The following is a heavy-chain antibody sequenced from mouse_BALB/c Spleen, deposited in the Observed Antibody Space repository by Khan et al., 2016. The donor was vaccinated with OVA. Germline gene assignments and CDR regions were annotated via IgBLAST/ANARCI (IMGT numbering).Heavy chain of an antibody. CDR2: ISGTGIYT. V-gene: IGHV5-9*02. CDR3: ARPSYYGNPWFTY. J-gene: IGHJ3*01. D-gene: IGHD2-10*01. Sequence: EVQLVESGGGLVRPGGSLKLSCAPSGFAFSSYDMSWVRQTPEKRLEWVATISGTGIYTYYPDSVKGRFTISRDNARNTLYLQMSSLRSEDTALYDCARPSYYGNPWFTYWGQGTLVTVSA. CDR1: GFAFSSYD.